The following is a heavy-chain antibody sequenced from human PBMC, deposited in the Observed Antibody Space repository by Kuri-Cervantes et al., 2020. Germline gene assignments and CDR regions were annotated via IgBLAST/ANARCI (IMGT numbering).Heavy chain of an antibody. D-gene: IGHD2-15*01. J-gene: IGHJ5*02. Sequence: GGSLRLSCKGSGYSFTSYWIGWVRQMPGKGLEWMGITYPGDSDTRYSPSFQGQVTISADKSISTAYLQWSSLKASDTAMYYCARVSPGYCSGGSCRGAWFDPWGQGTLVTVSS. CDR2: TYPGDSDT. V-gene: IGHV5-51*01. CDR3: ARVSPGYCSGGSCRGAWFDP. CDR1: GYSFTSYW.